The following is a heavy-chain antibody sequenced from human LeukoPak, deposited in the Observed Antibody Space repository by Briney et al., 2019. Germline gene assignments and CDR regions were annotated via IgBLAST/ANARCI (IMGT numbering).Heavy chain of an antibody. Sequence: ASVKVSCKASGYTFTGYYIHWVRQAPGQGLEWMAWINPDSGGTNYAQKFQGRVTMTRDTSISTAYMELSRLRSDDTAVYYCARIYRESITIFGVVIDDLNWFDPWGQGTLVTVSS. CDR3: ARIYRESITIFGVVIDDLNWFDP. CDR1: GYTFTGYY. J-gene: IGHJ5*02. CDR2: INPDSGGT. V-gene: IGHV1-2*02. D-gene: IGHD3-3*01.